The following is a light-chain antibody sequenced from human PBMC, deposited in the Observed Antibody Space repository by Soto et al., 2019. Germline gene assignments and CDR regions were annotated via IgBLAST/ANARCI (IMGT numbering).Light chain of an antibody. V-gene: IGLV2-11*01. CDR3: CSYAGSYTHV. Sequence: QCVLTQPRSVSGSPGQSVTISCTGTSSDIGGYNYVSWYQQHPGKAPKLMIYDVIKRPSGVPDRFSGSKSGNTASLTIYGLQAEDEADYYCCSYAGSYTHVFGTGTKVTV. J-gene: IGLJ1*01. CDR2: DVI. CDR1: SSDIGGYNY.